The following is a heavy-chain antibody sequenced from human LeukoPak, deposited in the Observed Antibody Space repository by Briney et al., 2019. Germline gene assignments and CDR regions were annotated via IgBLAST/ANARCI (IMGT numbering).Heavy chain of an antibody. V-gene: IGHV4-34*01. D-gene: IGHD6-19*01. CDR1: GGSFSGYY. CDR2: MNHSGST. J-gene: IGHJ4*02. CDR3: ARDGQCLDH. Sequence: SETLSLTCAVYGGSFSGYYWSWIRQPPGKGLEWIGEMNHSGSTNYNPSLKSRVTISVDTSKNQFSLKLSSVTAADTAVYFCARDGQCLDHWGQGTLVTVSS.